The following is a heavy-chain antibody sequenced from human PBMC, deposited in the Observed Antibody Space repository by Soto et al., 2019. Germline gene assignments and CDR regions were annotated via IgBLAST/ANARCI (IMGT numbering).Heavy chain of an antibody. D-gene: IGHD4-17*01. J-gene: IGHJ4*02. Sequence: QVQLVESGGGVVQPGRSLRLSCAASGFSFSYYAMHWVRRAPGKGLEWVALISYDGSNKFYADSVKGRFTISRDNSKNTLYLQMNGLRTEDTAVYYCAKTGRDYGASPNAYWGRGTLVTVSS. V-gene: IGHV3-30*18. CDR1: GFSFSYYA. CDR3: AKTGRDYGASPNAY. CDR2: ISYDGSNK.